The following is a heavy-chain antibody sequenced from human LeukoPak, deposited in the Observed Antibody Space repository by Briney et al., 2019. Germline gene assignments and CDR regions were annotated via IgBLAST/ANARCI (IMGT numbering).Heavy chain of an antibody. J-gene: IGHJ4*02. CDR3: ARGGITIFGVVNTLSRTRGFDY. Sequence: KSSETLSLTCAVYGGSFSGYYWSWIRQPPGKGLEWIGEINHSGSTNYNPSLKSRVTISVDTSKNQFSLKLSSVTAADTAVYYCARGGITIFGVVNTLSRTRGFDYWGQGTLVTVSS. V-gene: IGHV4-34*01. CDR2: INHSGST. CDR1: GGSFSGYY. D-gene: IGHD3-3*01.